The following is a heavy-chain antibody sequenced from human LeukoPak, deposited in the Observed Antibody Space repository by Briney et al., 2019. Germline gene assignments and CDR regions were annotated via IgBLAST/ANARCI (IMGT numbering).Heavy chain of an antibody. CDR1: GFTFSSYA. V-gene: IGHV3-30*04. CDR3: ARAGWGTVAGVFDY. J-gene: IGHJ4*02. CDR2: ISYDGNKK. D-gene: IGHD6-19*01. Sequence: GGSLRLSCAASGFTFSSYAMHWVRQAPGKGREWVAVISYDGNKKYYADSVKGRFTISRDNSKNTLYLQMNSLRTEDTAVYCCARAGWGTVAGVFDYWGQGSLVTVSS.